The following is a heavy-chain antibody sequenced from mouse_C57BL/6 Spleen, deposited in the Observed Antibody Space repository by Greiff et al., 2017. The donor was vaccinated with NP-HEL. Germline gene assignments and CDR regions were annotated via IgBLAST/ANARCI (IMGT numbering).Heavy chain of an antibody. D-gene: IGHD2-1*01. J-gene: IGHJ3*01. CDR2: ISDGGSYT. CDR3: ARGGYGNYPAWFAY. V-gene: IGHV5-4*03. Sequence: EVKLMESGGGLVKPGGSLKLSCAASGFTFSSYAMSWVRQTPEKRLEWVATISDGGSYTYYPDNVKGRFTISRDNAKNNLYLQISHLKSEDTAMYYCARGGYGNYPAWFAYWGQGTLVTVSA. CDR1: GFTFSSYA.